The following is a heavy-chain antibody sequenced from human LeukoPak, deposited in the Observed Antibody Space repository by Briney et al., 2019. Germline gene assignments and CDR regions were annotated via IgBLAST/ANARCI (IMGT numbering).Heavy chain of an antibody. CDR3: TRPSYDSSVSGVVY. V-gene: IGHV3-73*01. D-gene: IGHD3-22*01. J-gene: IGHJ4*02. Sequence: PGGSLRLSCATSGFTFSGSAIHWVRQASGKGLEWVGRIRSKANSYATTDVASVRGRFSISRDGSKNTAYLQMNSLKTEDTAVYYCTRPSYDSSVSGVVYWGQGTLVTASS. CDR1: GFTFSGSA. CDR2: IRSKANSYAT.